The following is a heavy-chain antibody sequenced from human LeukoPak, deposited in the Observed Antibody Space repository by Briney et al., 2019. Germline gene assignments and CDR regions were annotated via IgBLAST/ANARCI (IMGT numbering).Heavy chain of an antibody. V-gene: IGHV4-4*09. CDR1: GGSISNFY. Sequence: PSATLSLTCTVSGGSISNFYWSWIRQPPGKGLEWIGDIHPSGSTNYNPSLKSRVFISIDTSKNQFSLKLTSVTAADTAVYYCARLPARGWYLDSWGQGTLVTVSS. CDR2: IHPSGST. CDR3: ARLPARGWYLDS. J-gene: IGHJ5*01. D-gene: IGHD6-19*01.